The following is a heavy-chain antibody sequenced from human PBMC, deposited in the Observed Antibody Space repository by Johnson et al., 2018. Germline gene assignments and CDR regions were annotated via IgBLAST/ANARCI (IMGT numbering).Heavy chain of an antibody. J-gene: IGHJ6*03. CDR3: ASRFDSSQPYYYYYMDV. V-gene: IGHV3-74*01. D-gene: IGHD3-22*01. Sequence: VQLQESGGGLVQPGGSLRLSCAASGFTFSGYWMHWVRQVPGKGLMGVPRINSDGSSTTYAASVQGRFTISRDNAKNTLQLQMTSLRAEDTAVYYCASRFDSSQPYYYYYMDVWGLGTTVTVSS. CDR1: GFTFSGYW. CDR2: INSDGSST.